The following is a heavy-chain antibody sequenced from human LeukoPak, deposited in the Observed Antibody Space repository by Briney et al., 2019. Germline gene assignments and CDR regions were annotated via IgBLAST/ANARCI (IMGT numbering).Heavy chain of an antibody. D-gene: IGHD2-21*02. J-gene: IGHJ6*02. Sequence: EASVKVSCKASGYTFTSYGISWVRQAPGQGLEWMGWISAYNGNTNYAQKFQGRVTMTRDTSISTAYMELSSLRSEDTALYYCARARGVTVLYYYYGMDVWGQGTTVTVSS. CDR3: ARARGVTVLYYYYGMDV. CDR2: ISAYNGNT. V-gene: IGHV1-18*01. CDR1: GYTFTSYG.